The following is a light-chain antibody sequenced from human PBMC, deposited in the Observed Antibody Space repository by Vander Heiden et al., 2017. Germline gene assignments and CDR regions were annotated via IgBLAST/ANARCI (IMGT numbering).Light chain of an antibody. CDR3: QQYGSTPRT. J-gene: IGKJ1*01. V-gene: IGKV3-20*01. CDR1: QSVSSSY. CDR2: GAT. Sequence: EIVLTHSPGTLSLSPGERATLSCRASQSVSSSYLVWYQQKPGQTPRLLICGATSRATGIPDRFSGSGSGTDFTLTISRLEPEDFAVYYCQQYGSTPRTFGQGTKVEIK.